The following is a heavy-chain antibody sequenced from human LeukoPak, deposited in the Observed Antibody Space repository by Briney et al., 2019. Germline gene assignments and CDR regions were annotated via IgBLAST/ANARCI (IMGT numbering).Heavy chain of an antibody. CDR3: ARTKAVANWLDP. CDR2: IFYSGDT. Sequence: SETLSLTCTVSGGSISSNYWSWIRQPPGKGLECIGYIFYSGDTNYNPSLKSRVTISVDTSKNQFSLKLNSVTAADTAVYYCARTKAVANWLDPWGQGTLVTVSS. V-gene: IGHV4-59*12. J-gene: IGHJ5*02. D-gene: IGHD6-19*01. CDR1: GGSISSNY.